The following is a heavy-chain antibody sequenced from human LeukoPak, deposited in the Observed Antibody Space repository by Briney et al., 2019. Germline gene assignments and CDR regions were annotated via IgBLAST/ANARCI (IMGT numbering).Heavy chain of an antibody. J-gene: IGHJ4*02. CDR3: ARNGMGLHY. D-gene: IGHD1-26*01. CDR2: ISGSGSTT. CDR1: GFTFSNYE. V-gene: IGHV3-48*03. Sequence: PSGGSLRLSCAASGFTFSNYEMIWVRQAPGKGLEWISYISGSGSTTYNADSVKGRFTASRDNAQNSLYLQMSSLRVEDTAVYYCARNGMGLHYWGQGTLVTVSS.